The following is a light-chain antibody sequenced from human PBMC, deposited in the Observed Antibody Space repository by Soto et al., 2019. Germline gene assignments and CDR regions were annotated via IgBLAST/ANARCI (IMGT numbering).Light chain of an antibody. CDR1: QSVSNY. CDR3: QLRSNWPPLYT. V-gene: IGKV3-11*01. Sequence: EIVLTQSPATLSLSPGERATLSCRASQSVSNYLAWYQQKPGQAPRLLISDASNRATGIPAGFSGSGSGTDFTLTISSLEPEDFAVYYCQLRSNWPPLYTFGQGTKLDIK. CDR2: DAS. J-gene: IGKJ2*01.